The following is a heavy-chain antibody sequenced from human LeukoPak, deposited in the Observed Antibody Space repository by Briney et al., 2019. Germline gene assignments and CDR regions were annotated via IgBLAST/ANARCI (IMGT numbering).Heavy chain of an antibody. CDR1: GGTFSSYA. J-gene: IGHJ6*02. Sequence: ASVKVSCKASGGTFSSYAISWVRQAPGQGPEWMGRIIPIFGIANYAQKFQGRVTITADKSTSTAYMELSSLRSEDTAVYYCARSHPQGQGYCSSSSCYNRGFGDYYYGMDVWGQGTTVTVSS. D-gene: IGHD2-2*02. CDR3: ARSHPQGQGYCSSSSCYNRGFGDYYYGMDV. V-gene: IGHV1-69*04. CDR2: IIPIFGIA.